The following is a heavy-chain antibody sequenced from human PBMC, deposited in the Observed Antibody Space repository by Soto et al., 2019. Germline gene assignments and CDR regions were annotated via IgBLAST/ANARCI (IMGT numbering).Heavy chain of an antibody. Sequence: PSETLSLTCAVSLYSISSGYYWGWIRQPPGKGLEWIGSIYHSGNIYYRPCLKSRVTLSVDTAKNQFSLRVSHVTAADTAVYYCARAIRGFSQGFGYWAQGTLVTVSS. CDR1: LYSISSGYY. CDR3: ARAIRGFSQGFGY. J-gene: IGHJ4*02. D-gene: IGHD5-18*01. CDR2: IYHSGNI. V-gene: IGHV4-38-2*01.